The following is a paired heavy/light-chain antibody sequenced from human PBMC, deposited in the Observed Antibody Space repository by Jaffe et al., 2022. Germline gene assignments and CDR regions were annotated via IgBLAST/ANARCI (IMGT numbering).Light chain of an antibody. J-gene: IGKJ2*01. CDR2: KVS. Sequence: DVVMTQSPLSLPVTLGQPASISCRSSQSLVYSDGNTYLNWFQQRPGQSPRRLIYKVSNRDSGVPDRFSGSGSGTDFTLKISRVEAEDVGVYYCMQGTHWPWTFGQGTKLEIK. V-gene: IGKV2-30*01. CDR1: QSLVYSDGNTY. CDR3: MQGTHWPWT.
Heavy chain of an antibody. D-gene: IGHD6-13*01. CDR2: ISSSGSTI. J-gene: IGHJ4*02. Sequence: EVQLVESGGGLVQPGGSLRLSCAASGFTFSSYEMNWVRQAPGKGLEWVSYISSSGSTIYYADSVKGRFTISRDNAKNSLYLQMNSLRAEDTAVYYCASEYSSSWYALSYSFGFDYWGQGTLVTVSS. V-gene: IGHV3-48*03. CDR1: GFTFSSYE. CDR3: ASEYSSSWYALSYSFGFDY.